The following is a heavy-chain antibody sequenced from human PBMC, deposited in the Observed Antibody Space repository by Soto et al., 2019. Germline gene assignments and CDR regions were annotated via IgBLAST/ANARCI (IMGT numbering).Heavy chain of an antibody. CDR2: IYYSGST. V-gene: IGHV4-31*03. CDR3: ARNLRSRYPGGFDP. Sequence: QVQLQESGPGLVKPSQTLSLTCTVSGGSISSGGYYWSWIRQHPGKGLECIGYIYYSGSTYYNPSLKSRVTISVDTSKNQVSLKPSSVTAADTAVYSCARNLRSRYPGGFDPWGQGTLVTVSS. D-gene: IGHD2-2*02. J-gene: IGHJ5*02. CDR1: GGSISSGGYY.